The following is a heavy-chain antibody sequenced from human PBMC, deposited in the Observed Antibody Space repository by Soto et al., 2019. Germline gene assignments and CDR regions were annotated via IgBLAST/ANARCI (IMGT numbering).Heavy chain of an antibody. D-gene: IGHD3-22*01. J-gene: IGHJ6*03. Sequence: ASVKVACKASGYTFTSYGIIWVRQAPGQGLEWMGWISAYNGNTNYAQKLQGRVTMTTDTSTSTAYMELRSLRSDDTAVYYCARADSYYYYMDVWGKGTTVTVSS. CDR1: GYTFTSYG. CDR2: ISAYNGNT. CDR3: ARADSYYYYMDV. V-gene: IGHV1-18*01.